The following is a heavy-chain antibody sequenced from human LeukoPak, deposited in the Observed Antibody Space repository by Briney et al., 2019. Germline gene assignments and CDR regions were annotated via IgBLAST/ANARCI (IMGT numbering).Heavy chain of an antibody. Sequence: PGGSLRLSCAASGFTFSSYSMNWVRQAPGKGLEWVSSISSSSSYIYYADSVKGRFTISRDNAKNSLYLQMNSLRAEDTAVYYCARVKEEEQLGPFLDYWGQGTLVTVSS. J-gene: IGHJ4*02. CDR2: ISSSSSYI. CDR1: GFTFSSYS. D-gene: IGHD6-6*01. CDR3: ARVKEEEQLGPFLDY. V-gene: IGHV3-21*04.